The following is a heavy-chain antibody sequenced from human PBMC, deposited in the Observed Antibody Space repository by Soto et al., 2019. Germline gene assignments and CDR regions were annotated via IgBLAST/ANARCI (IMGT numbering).Heavy chain of an antibody. CDR3: TRDEGGSYDSWFHP. J-gene: IGHJ5*02. D-gene: IGHD1-26*01. CDR2: ISSGAAYI. CDR1: TFSLYS. V-gene: IGHV3-21*01. Sequence: EVQVVESGGGLVKPGGSLTLSCNFTFSLYSMNWVRQAPGKGLEWVASISSGAAYIKYADSVQGRFTISRDNAKSSVSLQMSSLRVEDTAVYFCTRDEGGSYDSWFHPWGQGTQVTVS.